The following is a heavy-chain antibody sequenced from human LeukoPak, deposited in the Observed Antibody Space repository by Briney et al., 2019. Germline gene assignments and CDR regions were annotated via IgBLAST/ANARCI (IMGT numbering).Heavy chain of an antibody. J-gene: IGHJ6*03. D-gene: IGHD2-2*01. CDR2: IYCSGST. CDR1: GGSISSSSYY. Sequence: SETLSLTCTVSGGSISSSSYYWGWIRQPPGKGLEWIGRIYCSGSTYYNPSLKSRVTISVDTSKNQFSPKLSSVTAADTAVYYCATIVVPAAMPYYYYMDVWGKGTTVTVSS. V-gene: IGHV4-39*01. CDR3: ATIVVPAAMPYYYYMDV.